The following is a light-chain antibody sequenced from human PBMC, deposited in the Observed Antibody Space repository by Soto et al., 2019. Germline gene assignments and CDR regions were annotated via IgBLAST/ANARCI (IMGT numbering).Light chain of an antibody. V-gene: IGKV1-12*01. CDR1: QSISSS. CDR3: QQGDSFPIT. Sequence: DIQMTQSPSSVSASVGDRVTITCRASQSISSSLAWHQQKPGTVPKLLIYAASSLQSGVPSRFSGSGAGTEFTLSITSLQPEDCGTYYCQQGDSFPITFGQGTRLDIK. CDR2: AAS. J-gene: IGKJ5*01.